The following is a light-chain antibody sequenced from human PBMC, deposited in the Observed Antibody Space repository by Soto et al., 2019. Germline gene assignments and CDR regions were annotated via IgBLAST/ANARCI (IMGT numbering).Light chain of an antibody. V-gene: IGLV2-23*03. CDR3: CSYAGSSTFYV. CDR1: SSDVGRYNL. Sequence: QSALTQPASVSGSPGQSITISCTGPSSDVGRYNLVSWYQQHPGKAPKLMIYEGSKRPSGVSNRFSGSKSGNTASLTISGLQAEDEADYYCCSYAGSSTFYVFGTGTKLTVL. J-gene: IGLJ1*01. CDR2: EGS.